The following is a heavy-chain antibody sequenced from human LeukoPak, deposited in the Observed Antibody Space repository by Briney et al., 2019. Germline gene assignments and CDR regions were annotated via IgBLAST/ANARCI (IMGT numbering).Heavy chain of an antibody. J-gene: IGHJ4*03. CDR2: INHRGDT. Sequence: SETLSLTCAVYGGSFSTYYWSWIRQSPGKGLEWIAEINHRGDTNYNPSVKSRVTISVETSKNQFSLKVRSLTAADTAVYYCARGPTISETGYFDYWGQGTLVTVSS. CDR1: GGSFSTYY. V-gene: IGHV4-34*01. CDR3: ARGPTISETGYFDY. D-gene: IGHD1-1*01.